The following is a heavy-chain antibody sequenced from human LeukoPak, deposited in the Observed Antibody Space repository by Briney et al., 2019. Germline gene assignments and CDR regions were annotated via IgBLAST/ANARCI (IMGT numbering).Heavy chain of an antibody. CDR3: ARFIVGAAYFDY. D-gene: IGHD1-26*01. V-gene: IGHV3-74*01. CDR2: INSDGSST. J-gene: IGHJ4*02. Sequence: GGSLRLSCAASGFTFSSYAMSWVRQAPGKGLVWVSRINSDGSSTSYADSVKGRFTISRDNAKNTLYLQMNSLRAEDTAVYYCARFIVGAAYFDYWGQGTLVTVSS. CDR1: GFTFSSYA.